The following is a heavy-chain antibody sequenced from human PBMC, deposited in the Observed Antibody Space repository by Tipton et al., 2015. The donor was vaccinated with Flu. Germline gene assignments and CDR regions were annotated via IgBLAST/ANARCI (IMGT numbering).Heavy chain of an antibody. CDR1: GFTVSNHN. CDR3: ARVSILDRWLVADF. D-gene: IGHD6-19*01. CDR2: LGSGGWPT. Sequence: QLVQSGGDLVQPGGSLSLACVVAGFTVSNHNMHWVRQAPGKGLEWVSFLGSGGWPTDYADSVKGRFTISRDSAKNSLSLHMKSLRVDDTGIYYCARVSILDRWLVADFWGRGTLVTVST. J-gene: IGHJ4*02. V-gene: IGHV3-48*03.